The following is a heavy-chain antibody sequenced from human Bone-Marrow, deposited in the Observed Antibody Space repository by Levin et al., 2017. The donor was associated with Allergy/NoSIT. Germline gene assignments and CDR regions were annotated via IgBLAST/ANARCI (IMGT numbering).Heavy chain of an antibody. Sequence: SETLSLTCSVSGGSVSSGTYYWSWIRRPPGKGLEWIGYINYRGVTKYNPSLKSRVTISVDTSKNEFSLKVTSVTPADTAVYYCARNRIIVSGGNDYYYGMDGWGQGTTVTVSS. D-gene: IGHD5/OR15-5a*01. CDR3: ARNRIIVSGGNDYYYGMDG. CDR1: GGSVSSGTYY. V-gene: IGHV4-61*01. J-gene: IGHJ6*02. CDR2: INYRGVT.